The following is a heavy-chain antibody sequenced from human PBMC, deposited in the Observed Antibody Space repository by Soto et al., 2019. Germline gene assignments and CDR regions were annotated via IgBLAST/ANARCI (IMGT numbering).Heavy chain of an antibody. CDR3: ARSWEDNWNSGLDNWFGP. CDR2: ISSGGSYK. Sequence: EVQLVESGGGLVKPGGSLRLSCTASGFTFSTYSMNWVRQAPGEGLEWVSSISSGGSYKFYGDSVKGRFTISRDNAKNSVYLQMNSLRAEDTAMYYCARSWEDNWNSGLDNWFGPWGQGTLVTVSS. CDR1: GFTFSTYS. D-gene: IGHD1-7*01. J-gene: IGHJ5*02. V-gene: IGHV3-21*01.